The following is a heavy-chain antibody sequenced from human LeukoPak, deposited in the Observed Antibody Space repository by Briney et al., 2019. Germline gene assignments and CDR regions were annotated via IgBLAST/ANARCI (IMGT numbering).Heavy chain of an antibody. D-gene: IGHD6-13*01. Sequence: GGSLRLSCAASGFTVSSSYMSWVRQAPGKGLEWVSVIYSGGDTHYAGSVKGRFTISRDNSVNTLYLQMNSLRTEDTAVYYCARAFVTATGFFDTWGQGTLVTVSS. V-gene: IGHV3-66*02. J-gene: IGHJ5*02. CDR3: ARAFVTATGFFDT. CDR2: IYSGGDT. CDR1: GFTVSSSY.